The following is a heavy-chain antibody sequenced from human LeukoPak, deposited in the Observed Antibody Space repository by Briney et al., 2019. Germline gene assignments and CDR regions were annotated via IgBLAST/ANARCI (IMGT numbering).Heavy chain of an antibody. D-gene: IGHD3-10*01. J-gene: IGHJ4*02. CDR1: GFTLSSYS. CDR3: ARENYYGSGSSPGEFDY. V-gene: IGHV3-48*04. Sequence: GGSLRLSCAASGFTLSSYSMNWVRQAPGRGLEWVSYISSSDSRIYYADSVKDRFTISRDNTKNSSSLQMHSLRVEDTAVYYCARENYYGSGSSPGEFDYWGQGTLVTVSS. CDR2: ISSSDSRI.